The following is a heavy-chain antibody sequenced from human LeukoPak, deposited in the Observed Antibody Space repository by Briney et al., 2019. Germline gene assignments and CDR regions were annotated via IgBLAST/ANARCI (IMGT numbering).Heavy chain of an antibody. J-gene: IGHJ6*03. CDR2: INPNSGGT. V-gene: IGHV1-2*02. D-gene: IGHD3-10*01. CDR3: AGDRSPMVRGADYYYYYYMDV. Sequence: ASVKVSCKASGYTFTGYYMHWVRQAPGQGLEWMGWINPNSGGTNYAQKFQGRVTMTRDTSISTAYMELSRLRSDDTAVYYCAGDRSPMVRGADYYYYYYMDVWGKGTTVTISS. CDR1: GYTFTGYY.